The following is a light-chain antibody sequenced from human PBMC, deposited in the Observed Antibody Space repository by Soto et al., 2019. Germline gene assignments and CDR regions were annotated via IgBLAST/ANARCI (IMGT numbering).Light chain of an antibody. J-gene: IGKJ2*01. CDR2: AAF. CDR1: QSVSSSY. CDR3: QQYGSTCT. V-gene: IGKV3-20*01. Sequence: EIVLTQSPGTLSLSPGERATLSCRASQSVSSSYLAWYQQKPGQAPRLLIYAAFSRATGIPDRFSGSGSGPDFTLTISRLEPEDFAVYYCQQYGSTCTFGQGTKLEIK.